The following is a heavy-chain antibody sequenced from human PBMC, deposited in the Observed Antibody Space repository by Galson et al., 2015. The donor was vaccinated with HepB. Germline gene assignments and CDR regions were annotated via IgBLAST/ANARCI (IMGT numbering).Heavy chain of an antibody. Sequence: SVKVSCKASGYTFTSYGINWVRQAPGQGLEWMGWINAYNGDTSFAQYFQDRVTMTTDTSTSTAYMELRSLRSDDTAVYFCARDGSGSWGDYWGQGTMVTVSS. J-gene: IGHJ4*02. D-gene: IGHD3-10*01. CDR3: ARDGSGSWGDY. CDR1: GYTFTSYG. CDR2: INAYNGDT. V-gene: IGHV1-18*04.